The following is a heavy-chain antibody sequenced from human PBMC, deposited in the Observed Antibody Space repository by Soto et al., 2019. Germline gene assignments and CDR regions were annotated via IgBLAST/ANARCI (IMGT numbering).Heavy chain of an antibody. D-gene: IGHD3-3*01. CDR2: IYYSGST. Sequence: QVQLQESGPGLVKPSETLSLTCTVSGGSISSYYWSWIRQPPGKGLAWIGYIYYSGSTNYNPSLTSRVTISVDTSKNQFSLKLSSVTAADTALYYCARVSITIFGVVYFDYWGQGTLVTVSS. J-gene: IGHJ4*02. CDR1: GGSISSYY. CDR3: ARVSITIFGVVYFDY. V-gene: IGHV4-59*01.